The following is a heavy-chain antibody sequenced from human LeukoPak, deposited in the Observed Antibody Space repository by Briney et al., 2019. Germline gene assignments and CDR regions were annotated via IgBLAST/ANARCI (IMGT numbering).Heavy chain of an antibody. CDR2: ISYDGSNK. CDR1: GFTLSSYA. V-gene: IGHV3-30-3*01. D-gene: IGHD3-10*01. Sequence: GGSLRLSCAASGFTLSSYAMHWVRQAPGKGLEWVAVISYDGSNKYYADSVKGRFTISRDNSKDTLYLQMNSLRAEDPAVYYCARDVWFGELVSWFDPWGQGTLVTVSS. CDR3: ARDVWFGELVSWFDP. J-gene: IGHJ5*02.